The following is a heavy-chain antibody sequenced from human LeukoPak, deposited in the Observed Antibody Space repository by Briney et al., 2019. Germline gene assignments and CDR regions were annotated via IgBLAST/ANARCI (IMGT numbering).Heavy chain of an antibody. CDR2: ISAYSGNT. Sequence: ASVKVSCKASGYTFTSYGISWVRQAPGQGLEWMGWISAYSGNTNYAQKLQGRVTMTTDTSTSTAYMELRSLRSDDTAVYYCAREHSSGYLLDPWGQGTLVTVSS. D-gene: IGHD3-22*01. CDR1: GYTFTSYG. V-gene: IGHV1-18*01. J-gene: IGHJ5*02. CDR3: AREHSSGYLLDP.